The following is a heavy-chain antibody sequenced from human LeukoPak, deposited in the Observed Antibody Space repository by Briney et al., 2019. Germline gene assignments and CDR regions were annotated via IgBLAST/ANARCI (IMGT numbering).Heavy chain of an antibody. V-gene: IGHV3-23*01. CDR2: ISGSGGST. Sequence: GGCLRLSCAASGFTFSSYAMSWVRQAPGKGLEWVLAISGSGGSTYYADSVKGRFTISRDNSKNTVYLEMSSLRAEDTAVYYCAKDPITGSSYFDYWGQGTLVTVSS. CDR3: AKDPITGSSYFDY. D-gene: IGHD1-20*01. J-gene: IGHJ4*02. CDR1: GFTFSSYA.